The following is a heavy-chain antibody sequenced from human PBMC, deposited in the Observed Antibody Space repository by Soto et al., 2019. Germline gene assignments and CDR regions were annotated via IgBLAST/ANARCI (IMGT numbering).Heavy chain of an antibody. Sequence: EVQLLESGGGLVQPGGSLRLSCAASGFTFSNYAMSWVRQAPGKGLEWVSTIRGSGDSTYYADSVKGRFTISRHNSKNKLNLQMNSLRVEDTVVYYCAKGGGSSYYYYMDVWGKGTTVTVSS. CDR2: IRGSGDST. CDR3: AKGGGSSYYYYMDV. D-gene: IGHD2-15*01. J-gene: IGHJ6*03. CDR1: GFTFSNYA. V-gene: IGHV3-23*01.